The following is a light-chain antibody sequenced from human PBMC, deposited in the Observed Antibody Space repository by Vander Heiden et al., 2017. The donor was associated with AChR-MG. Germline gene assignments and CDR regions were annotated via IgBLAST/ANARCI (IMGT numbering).Light chain of an antibody. V-gene: IGKV4-1*01. J-gene: IGKJ2*01. Sequence: DIVMTQSPASLPVSLGERDTINCKSSQSVLYSSNNKNYLAWYQQKPGQPPKLLIYWASTRESGVPDRFSGSGSGTDFTLTISSLQAEDVAVYYCQQYYSTLPYTFGQGTKLEIK. CDR2: WAS. CDR1: QSVLYSSNNKNY. CDR3: QQYYSTLPYT.